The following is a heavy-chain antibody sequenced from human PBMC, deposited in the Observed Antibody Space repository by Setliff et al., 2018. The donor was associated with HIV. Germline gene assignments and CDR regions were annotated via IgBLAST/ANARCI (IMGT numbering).Heavy chain of an antibody. V-gene: IGHV1-18*01. CDR1: GYTFSSYG. CDR3: ARGLTGHDY. CDR2: INSYDGNT. Sequence: ASVKVSCKASGYTFSSYGISWVRQAPGQGLEWMGWINSYDGNTNYEQKFQGRVTMTTDTSTTSAYMELSRLRSDDTAVYYCARGLTGHDYWGQGTLVTVSS. J-gene: IGHJ4*02. D-gene: IGHD7-27*01.